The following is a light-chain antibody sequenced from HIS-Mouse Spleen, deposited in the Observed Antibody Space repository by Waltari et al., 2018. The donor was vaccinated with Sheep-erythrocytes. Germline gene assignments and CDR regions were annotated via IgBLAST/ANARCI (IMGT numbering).Light chain of an antibody. CDR2: DVS. J-gene: IGLJ1*01. Sequence: QSALTQPRSVSGSPGQSVTISCTGTSSDVGGYNYFSWYQQHPGKAPKPQIYDVSKRPSGVPDRFSGSKSGNTASLTISGLQAEDEADYYCCSYAGSYNHVFATGTKVTVL. V-gene: IGLV2-11*01. CDR3: CSYAGSYNHV. CDR1: SSDVGGYNY.